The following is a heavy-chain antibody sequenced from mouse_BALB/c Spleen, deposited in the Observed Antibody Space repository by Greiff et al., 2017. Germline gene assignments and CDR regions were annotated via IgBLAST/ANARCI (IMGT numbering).Heavy chain of an antibody. CDR1: GYTFSSYW. Sequence: VQLQQSGAELMKPGASVKISCKATGYTFSSYWIEWVKQRPGHGLEWIGEILPGSGSTNYNEKFKGKATFTADTSSNTAYMQLSSLTSEDSAVYYCARTPYGNYIDYWGQGTTLTVSS. CDR2: ILPGSGST. D-gene: IGHD2-10*02. J-gene: IGHJ2*01. V-gene: IGHV1-9*01. CDR3: ARTPYGNYIDY.